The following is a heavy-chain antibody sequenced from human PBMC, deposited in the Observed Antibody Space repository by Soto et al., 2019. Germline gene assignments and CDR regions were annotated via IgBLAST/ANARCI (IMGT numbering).Heavy chain of an antibody. CDR2: ISAYNHYT. D-gene: IGHD1-26*01. CDR1: GYTFSTYG. V-gene: IGHV1-18*01. J-gene: IGHJ4*02. CDR3: ARVGPSREVPYPFEY. Sequence: QVDLVQSGPEVRKPGASVNVSCKASGYTFSTYGISWVRQAPGQGLEWMGWISAYNHYTNYAQKFQGRVTMTTDTSTNTAYMEVRSLRSGDTAMYFCARVGPSREVPYPFEYWGQGTLVTVSS.